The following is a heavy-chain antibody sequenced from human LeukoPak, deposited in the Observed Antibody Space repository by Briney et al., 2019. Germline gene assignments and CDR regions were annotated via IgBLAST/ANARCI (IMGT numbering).Heavy chain of an antibody. J-gene: IGHJ6*02. D-gene: IGHD2-15*01. CDR2: ISGSGGST. CDR1: GFTFSSYA. Sequence: GGSLRLSCAASGFTFSSYAMSWVRQAPGKGLEWVSAISGSGGSTYYADSVKGRFTISRDNSKNTLYLQMNSLRAEDTAVYYCAKDIDIVVVVAESDYYYYGMDVWGQGTTVTVSS. CDR3: AKDIDIVVVVAESDYYYYGMDV. V-gene: IGHV3-23*01.